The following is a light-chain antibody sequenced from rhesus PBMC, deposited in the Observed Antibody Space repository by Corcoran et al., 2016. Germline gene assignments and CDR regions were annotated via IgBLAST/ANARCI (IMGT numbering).Light chain of an antibody. V-gene: IGKV1-22*01. CDR1: QSISSW. CDR2: KAT. CDR3: QQYSSSPLT. Sequence: DIQMTQSPSSLSASVGDTVTITCRASQSISSWLAWYQQKPGKAPKLLIYKATTLQSGVPSRFVGSGLGTEFMLTISSLQSEDFATKYYQQYSSSPLTFGPGTKLDIK. J-gene: IGKJ3*01.